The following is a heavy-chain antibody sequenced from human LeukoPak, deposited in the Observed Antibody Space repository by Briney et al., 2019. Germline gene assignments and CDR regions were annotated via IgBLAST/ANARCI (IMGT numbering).Heavy chain of an antibody. J-gene: IGHJ4*02. D-gene: IGHD3-22*01. CDR2: MNPNSGNT. CDR3: ARVSFQSRLLLSPTYFDY. Sequence: ASVKVSCKASGYTFTSYDINWVRQATGQGLEWMGWMNPNSGNTGYAQKFQGRVTITRNTSISTAYMELSSLRSDDTAVYYCARVSFQSRLLLSPTYFDYWGQGTLVTVSS. CDR1: GYTFTSYD. V-gene: IGHV1-8*03.